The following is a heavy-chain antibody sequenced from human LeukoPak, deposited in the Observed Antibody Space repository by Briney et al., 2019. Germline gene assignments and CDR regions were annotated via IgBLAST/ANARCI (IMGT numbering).Heavy chain of an antibody. CDR2: ISAYNGNT. D-gene: IGHD3-9*01. CDR1: GYTFTSYG. CDR3: ARWGRSTRHYDILTSGDGMDV. J-gene: IGHJ6*02. Sequence: GASVKVSCKASGYTFTSYGISCVRQAPGQGLEWMGWISAYNGNTNYAQKLQGRVTMTTDTSTSTAYMELRSLRSDDTAVYYCARWGRSTRHYDILTSGDGMDVWGQGTTVTVSS. V-gene: IGHV1-18*01.